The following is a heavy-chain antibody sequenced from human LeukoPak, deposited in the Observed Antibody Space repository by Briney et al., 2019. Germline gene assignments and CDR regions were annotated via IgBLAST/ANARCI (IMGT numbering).Heavy chain of an antibody. J-gene: IGHJ4*02. D-gene: IGHD4-17*01. CDR1: GYTVTGYY. V-gene: IGHV1-2*02. Sequence: GASVKVSCKASGYTVTGYYIHWVRQAPGQGLEWMGWINPNSGGTHYAPKFQGRVTMTRDTSSNTAYMDLSRLRSDDRAIYYCARESPYGDYDYFDYWGQGTLVTVSS. CDR2: INPNSGGT. CDR3: ARESPYGDYDYFDY.